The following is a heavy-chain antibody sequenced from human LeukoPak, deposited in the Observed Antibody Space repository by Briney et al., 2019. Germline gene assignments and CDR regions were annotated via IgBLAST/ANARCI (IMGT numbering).Heavy chain of an antibody. CDR2: IYTSGST. CDR1: DGSISSYY. J-gene: IGHJ4*02. Sequence: PETLSLTCTVSDGSISSYYWSWIRQPAGKGLEWIGRIYTSGSTNYNPSLKSRVTMSVDTSKNQFSLKLSSVTAADTAVYYCARAVVRGVMTYYFDYWGQGTLVTVSS. CDR3: ARAVVRGVMTYYFDY. V-gene: IGHV4-4*07. D-gene: IGHD3-10*01.